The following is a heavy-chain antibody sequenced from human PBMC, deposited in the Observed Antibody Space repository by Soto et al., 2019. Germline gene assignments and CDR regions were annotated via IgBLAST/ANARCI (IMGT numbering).Heavy chain of an antibody. CDR1: GGSISSGDYY. CDR3: ARGGYYDSSGYSRLDAFDI. D-gene: IGHD3-22*01. V-gene: IGHV4-30-4*01. J-gene: IGHJ3*02. Sequence: SEILSLTCTVSGGSISSGDYYWSWIRQPPGKGLEWIGYIYYSGSTYYNPSLKSRVTISVDTSKNQFSLKLSSVTAADTAVYYCARGGYYDSSGYSRLDAFDIWGQGTMVTVSS. CDR2: IYYSGST.